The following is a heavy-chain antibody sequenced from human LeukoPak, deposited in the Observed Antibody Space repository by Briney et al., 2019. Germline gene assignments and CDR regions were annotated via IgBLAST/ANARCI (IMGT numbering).Heavy chain of an antibody. CDR3: ARWGWRSAGSYRCLGRNWFDP. J-gene: IGHJ5*02. D-gene: IGHD3-16*02. CDR1: GGSISSSSYY. CDR2: IYYSGST. V-gene: IGHV4-39*07. Sequence: SSETLSLTCTVSGGSISSSSYYWGWIRQPPGTGLEWIGSIYYSGSTYYNPSLKSRVTISVDTSKNQFSLKLSSVTAADTAVYYCARWGWRSAGSYRCLGRNWFDPWGQGTLVTVSS.